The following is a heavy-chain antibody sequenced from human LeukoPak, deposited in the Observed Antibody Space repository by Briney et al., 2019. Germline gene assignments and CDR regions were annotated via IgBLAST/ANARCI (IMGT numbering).Heavy chain of an antibody. Sequence: PSETLSLTCAVYGGSFSGYYWSWIRQPPGKGLEWIGEINHSGSTNYNPSLKSRVTISVDTSKNQFSLKLSSVTAADTAVYYCAGPFPRHHIAVAGPRYYYYGMDVWGQGTTVTVSS. CDR2: INHSGST. CDR1: GGSFSGYY. D-gene: IGHD6-19*01. V-gene: IGHV4-34*01. J-gene: IGHJ6*02. CDR3: AGPFPRHHIAVAGPRYYYYGMDV.